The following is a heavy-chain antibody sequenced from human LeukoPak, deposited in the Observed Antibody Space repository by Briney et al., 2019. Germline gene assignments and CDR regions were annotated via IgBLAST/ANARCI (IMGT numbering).Heavy chain of an antibody. CDR1: GFTFSDYY. J-gene: IGHJ5*02. V-gene: IGHV3-11*01. CDR3: ARDKDDXGSGNHWFDP. D-gene: IGHD3-10*01. Sequence: GGSLRLSCAASGFTFSDYYMSWIRQAPGKGLEWVSYISSSGSTMYYADSVKGRFTISRDNAKNSLYLQMNSLRAEDTAVYYCARDKDDXGSGNHWFDPWGQGTLVTVSS. CDR2: ISSSGSTM.